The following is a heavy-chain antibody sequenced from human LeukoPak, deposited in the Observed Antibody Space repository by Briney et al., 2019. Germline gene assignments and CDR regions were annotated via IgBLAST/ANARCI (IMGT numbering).Heavy chain of an antibody. CDR1: GGSIRSSGYF. D-gene: IGHD2-21*02. CDR3: ARGPPYIVVVTGIGFFDS. J-gene: IGHJ4*02. Sequence: SETLSLTCTVSGGSIRSSGYFWSWIRQPPGKGLEWIGEINHSGSTNYNPSLKSRVTISVDTSKNQFSLKLSSVTAADTAVYYCARGPPYIVVVTGIGFFDSWGQGTLVTVSS. CDR2: INHSGST. V-gene: IGHV4-39*07.